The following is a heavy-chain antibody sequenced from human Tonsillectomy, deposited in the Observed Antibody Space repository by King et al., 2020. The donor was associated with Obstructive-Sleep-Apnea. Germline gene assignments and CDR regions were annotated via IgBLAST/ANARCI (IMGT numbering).Heavy chain of an antibody. V-gene: IGHV4-4*02. Sequence: VQLQESGPGLVKPSGTLSLTCAVSGGSISSSNWWSWVRQPPGKGLEWIGEIYQSGGANYNPALKSRGSISVDKSKNQFSLNLSSVTAADAAVYYCARTNYYYYGMDVWGQGTTVTVSS. J-gene: IGHJ6*02. CDR1: GGSISSSNW. CDR2: IYQSGGA. CDR3: ARTNYYYYGMDV.